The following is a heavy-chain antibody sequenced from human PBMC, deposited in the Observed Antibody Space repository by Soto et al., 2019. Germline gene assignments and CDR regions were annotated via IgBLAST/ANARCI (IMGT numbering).Heavy chain of an antibody. V-gene: IGHV4-31*03. J-gene: IGHJ4*02. Sequence: QVQLQESGPGLVKSSQTLSLTCSVSGGSLSSGGYYWSWSRQHPGRGLEWIGYIYYTGNTYYNPSLESRVTISIDTSKNQFSLRLTSVTVADTAVYYCATGAYGFSEWGQGTLVTVTS. CDR2: IYYTGNT. D-gene: IGHD4-17*01. CDR1: GGSLSSGGYY. CDR3: ATGAYGFSE.